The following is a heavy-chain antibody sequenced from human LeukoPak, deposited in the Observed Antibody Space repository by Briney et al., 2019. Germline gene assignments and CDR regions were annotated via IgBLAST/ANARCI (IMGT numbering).Heavy chain of an antibody. CDR1: GFTFSSYG. D-gene: IGHD6-13*01. J-gene: IGHJ4*02. CDR3: ARVNEQQKYTFDY. CDR2: ISGSGGST. Sequence: GGSLRLSCAASGFTFSSYGMSWVRQAPGKGLEWVSVISGSGGSTYYADSVKGRFTISRDNSKNTLYLQMNSLKTEDTAVYYCARVNEQQKYTFDYWGQGTLVTVSS. V-gene: IGHV3-23*01.